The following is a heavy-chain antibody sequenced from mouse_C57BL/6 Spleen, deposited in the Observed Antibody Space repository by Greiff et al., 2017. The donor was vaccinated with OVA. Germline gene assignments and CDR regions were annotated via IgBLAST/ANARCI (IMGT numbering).Heavy chain of an antibody. CDR3: ARVWDYYGSSYVFAY. Sequence: VQLQQPGAELVKPGASVKLSCKASGYTFTSYWMQWVKQRPGQGLEWIGEIDPSDSYTNYNQKFKGKATLTVDTSTSTAYMQLSSLTSEDSAVYYCARVWDYYGSSYVFAYWGQGTLVTVSA. CDR2: IDPSDSYT. D-gene: IGHD1-1*01. J-gene: IGHJ3*01. V-gene: IGHV1-50*01. CDR1: GYTFTSYW.